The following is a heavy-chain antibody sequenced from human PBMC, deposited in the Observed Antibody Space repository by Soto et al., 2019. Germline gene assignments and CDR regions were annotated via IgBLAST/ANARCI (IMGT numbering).Heavy chain of an antibody. J-gene: IGHJ6*02. D-gene: IGHD5-18*01. Sequence: QVQLVQSGAEVKKPGSSVKVSCKASGGTFSSYAISWVRQAPGQGLEWMGGIIPIFGTANYAQKFQGRVTIPADESASTAYMQLSSLRSEYTAVYYCARSSGYSYGYVPYYYGMDVWGQGTTVTVSS. V-gene: IGHV1-69*01. CDR2: IIPIFGTA. CDR1: GGTFSSYA. CDR3: ARSSGYSYGYVPYYYGMDV.